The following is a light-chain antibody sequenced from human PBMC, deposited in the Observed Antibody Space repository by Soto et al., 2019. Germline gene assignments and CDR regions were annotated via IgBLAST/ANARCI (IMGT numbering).Light chain of an antibody. CDR1: SSNIGSNT. V-gene: IGLV1-44*01. J-gene: IGLJ2*01. CDR2: SNN. CDR3: AAWDDSLNGVV. Sequence: QSVLTQPPSAYGTPGQRVTISCSGSSSNIGSNTVNWYQQLPGTAPKLLIYSNNQLPSGVADRFSGSKSGTSAALAISGLQSEDEADDYCAAWDDSLNGVVFGGGTK.